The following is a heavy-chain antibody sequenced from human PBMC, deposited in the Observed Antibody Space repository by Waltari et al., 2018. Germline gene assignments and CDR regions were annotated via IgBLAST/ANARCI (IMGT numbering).Heavy chain of an antibody. J-gene: IGHJ4*02. D-gene: IGHD3-9*01. CDR3: TRVLRYFDWSTKDY. Sequence: EVLLVESGGGMVQPGRSLTLPCAAYNFDLGEYDMSWVRQAPGKGLEWVGFIRIKAYGETTEYAASVKGRFIISRDDSRSIAYLQMNSLKTEDTAVYYCTRVLRYFDWSTKDYWGQGTLVTVSS. CDR2: IRIKAYGETT. CDR1: NFDLGEYD. V-gene: IGHV3-49*04.